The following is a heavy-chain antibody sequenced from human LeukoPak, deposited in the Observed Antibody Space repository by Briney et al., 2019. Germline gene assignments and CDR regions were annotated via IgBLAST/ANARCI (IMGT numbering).Heavy chain of an antibody. CDR2: TYYRSKWHD. J-gene: IGHJ4*02. CDR3: ARGWEPYSSSLDY. Sequence: SQTLSLTCAISGDSVSSNSAAWNWIRQSPSRGLEWLGRTYYRSKWHDDYAVSVKSRITINPDTSKNQISLQLNSVTPEDTAVYYCARGWEPYSSSLDYWGQGTLVTASS. CDR1: GDSVSSNSAA. V-gene: IGHV6-1*01. D-gene: IGHD6-13*01.